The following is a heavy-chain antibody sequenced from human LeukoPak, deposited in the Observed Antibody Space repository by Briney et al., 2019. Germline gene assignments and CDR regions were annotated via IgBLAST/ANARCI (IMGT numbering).Heavy chain of an antibody. Sequence: SETLSLTCAVSGGSISSGGYSWSWIRQPPGKGLEWIGYIYHSGSTFYNPSLKSRVTISADRSKNQFSLKLSSVTAADTAVYYCASTMVRGVIIEYWGQGTLVTVSS. D-gene: IGHD3-10*01. V-gene: IGHV4-30-2*01. CDR2: IYHSGST. CDR3: ASTMVRGVIIEY. J-gene: IGHJ4*02. CDR1: GGSISSGGYS.